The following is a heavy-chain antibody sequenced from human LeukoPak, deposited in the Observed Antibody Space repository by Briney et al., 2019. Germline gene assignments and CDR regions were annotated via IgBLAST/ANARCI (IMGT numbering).Heavy chain of an antibody. CDR1: GYSISSGYY. J-gene: IGHJ5*02. CDR3: ARDLLYGSGFDP. V-gene: IGHV4-38-2*02. CDR2: IYHSGST. D-gene: IGHD3-10*01. Sequence: SETLSLTCTVSGYSISSGYYWGWIWQPPGKGLEWIGSIYHSGSTYYNPSLKSRVTISVDTSKNQFSLKLSSVTAADTAVYYCARDLLYGSGFDPWGQGTLVTVSS.